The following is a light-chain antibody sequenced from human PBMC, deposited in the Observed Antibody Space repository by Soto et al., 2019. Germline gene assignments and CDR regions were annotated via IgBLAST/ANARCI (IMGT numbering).Light chain of an antibody. V-gene: IGKV3-15*01. CDR3: QQYNDWPQLT. J-gene: IGKJ4*01. CDR2: GAS. CDR1: QSVRSN. Sequence: EIVMTQSPATLSVSPGERATLSCRASQSVRSNLAWYQQKPGQPPRLLIYGASTRATGIPARFSGSGSGTEFTLTISSLQSEDFVVYYCQQYNDWPQLTFGGGTKVEIK.